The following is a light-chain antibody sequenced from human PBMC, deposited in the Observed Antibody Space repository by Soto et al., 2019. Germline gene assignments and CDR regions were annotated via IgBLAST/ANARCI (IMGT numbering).Light chain of an antibody. V-gene: IGKV1-5*03. J-gene: IGKJ2*01. CDR3: QQTYPRSIFS. CDR1: QTVTTW. CDR2: EAS. Sequence: DIQMTQSPSTLSASVGDRVTINCRASQTVTTWVAWYQQKPGKAPKLLIYEASNLHAGGPSRFSGNGSGTEFALTITTLQPDDLATYYCQQTYPRSIFSFRQGTRVEIK.